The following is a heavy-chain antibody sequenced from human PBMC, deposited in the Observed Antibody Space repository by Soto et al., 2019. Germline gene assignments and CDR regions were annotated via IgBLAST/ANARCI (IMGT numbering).Heavy chain of an antibody. V-gene: IGHV4-34*01. CDR2: INHSGST. CDR3: ARDKITGLFDY. Sequence: QVQLQPWGAGLLKPSETLSLTCAVYGGSFSGYYWTWIRQHPGTGLEWIGEINHSGSTNYNPSLKSRVTISVDTSKNQFSLKLTSVTAADTAVYYCARDKITGLFDYWGQGTLVTVSS. J-gene: IGHJ4*02. CDR1: GGSFSGYY. D-gene: IGHD2-8*02.